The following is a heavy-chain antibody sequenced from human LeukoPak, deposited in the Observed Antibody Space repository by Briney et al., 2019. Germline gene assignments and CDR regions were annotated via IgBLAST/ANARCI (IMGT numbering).Heavy chain of an antibody. Sequence: VKVSCKASGGTFSSYAISWVRQAPGQGLEWMGGIIPIFGTANYAQKFQGRVTITADESTSTAYMELSSLRSEDTAVYYCARREQLVLNYYYYYGMDVWGQGTTVTVSS. J-gene: IGHJ6*02. CDR2: IIPIFGTA. CDR3: ARREQLVLNYYYYYGMDV. CDR1: GGTFSSYA. V-gene: IGHV1-69*01. D-gene: IGHD6-6*01.